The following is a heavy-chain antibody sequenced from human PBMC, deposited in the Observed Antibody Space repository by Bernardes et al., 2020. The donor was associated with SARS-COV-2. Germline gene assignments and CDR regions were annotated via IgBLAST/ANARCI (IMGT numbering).Heavy chain of an antibody. V-gene: IGHV3-21*01. CDR1: GFTFSSYS. Sequence: GGSLRLSCASSGFTFSSYSMNWVRQAPGKGRDWVSSISSSSSYIYYADSVKGRFTISRDNAKNSLYLQMNSLRAEDTAVYYCARDRGPYSSGWESSFYYYYYGMDVWGQGTTVTVSS. CDR2: ISSSSSYI. D-gene: IGHD6-19*01. CDR3: ARDRGPYSSGWESSFYYYYYGMDV. J-gene: IGHJ6*02.